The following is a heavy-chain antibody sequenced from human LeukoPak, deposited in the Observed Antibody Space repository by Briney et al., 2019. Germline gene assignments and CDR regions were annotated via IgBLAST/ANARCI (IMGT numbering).Heavy chain of an antibody. V-gene: IGHV3-7*01. Sequence: GGSLRLSCAASGFTFSSYWMSWVRQAPGKGLEWVANRKQDGSEKYYVDSVKGRFTISRDNAKNSLYLQMNSLRAEDTAVYYCARWAGNYYGSSGYPRPFEYWGQGTLVTVSS. J-gene: IGHJ4*02. D-gene: IGHD3-22*01. CDR1: GFTFSSYW. CDR3: ARWAGNYYGSSGYPRPFEY. CDR2: RKQDGSEK.